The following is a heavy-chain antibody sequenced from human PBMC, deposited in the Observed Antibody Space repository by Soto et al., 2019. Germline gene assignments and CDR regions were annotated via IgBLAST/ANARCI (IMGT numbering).Heavy chain of an antibody. J-gene: IGHJ6*02. CDR3: AKGGSGSITIFGVVIPRTGPYYYYGMDV. V-gene: IGHV3-30*18. Sequence: QVQLVESGGGVVQPGRSLRLSCAASGFTFSSYGMHWVRQAPGKGLEWVAVISYDGSNKYYADSVKGRFTISRDNSKNTLYLQMNSLRAEDTAVYYCAKGGSGSITIFGVVIPRTGPYYYYGMDVWGQGTTVTVSS. CDR1: GFTFSSYG. CDR2: ISYDGSNK. D-gene: IGHD3-3*01.